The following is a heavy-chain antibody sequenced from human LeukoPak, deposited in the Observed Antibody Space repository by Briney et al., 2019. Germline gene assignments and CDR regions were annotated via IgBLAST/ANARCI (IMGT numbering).Heavy chain of an antibody. CDR3: ARDDGSGYDDY. Sequence: GGSLRLSCAASGFTFSSYSMNWVRQAPGKGLEWVSSISSSSSYIYYADSVKGRFTISRDNAKNSLYLQMNSLRAGDTAVYYCARDDGSGYDDYWGQGTLVTVSS. CDR1: GFTFSSYS. D-gene: IGHD3-22*01. CDR2: ISSSSSYI. J-gene: IGHJ4*02. V-gene: IGHV3-21*01.